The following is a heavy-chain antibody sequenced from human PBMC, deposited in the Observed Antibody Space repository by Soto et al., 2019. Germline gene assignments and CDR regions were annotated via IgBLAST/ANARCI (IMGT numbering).Heavy chain of an antibody. V-gene: IGHV3-7*01. Sequence: GGSLRLSCAATGFMFGTYWMSWVRQAPGKGLEWVANIKHDGNEKYYADSVKGRFTVSRDNVKNFLHLQMSSLRGDDTGVYFCVRATLSWGHYYFRGLDVWGQGTTVTSP. CDR2: IKHDGNEK. D-gene: IGHD3-22*01. CDR3: VRATLSWGHYYFRGLDV. CDR1: GFMFGTYW. J-gene: IGHJ6*02.